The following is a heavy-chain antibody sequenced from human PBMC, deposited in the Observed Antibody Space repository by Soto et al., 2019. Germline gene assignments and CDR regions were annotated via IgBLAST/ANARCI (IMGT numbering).Heavy chain of an antibody. V-gene: IGHV1-3*01. Sequence: ASVKVSCKASGYTFTGYYMHWVRQAPGQRLEWMGWINAGNGNTKYSQKFQGRVTITRDRTASTAYMELTSLRSEDTAVYYCSRSRRPPDYYMDVWGKGTTVTVSS. J-gene: IGHJ6*03. CDR3: SRSRRPPDYYMDV. CDR1: GYTFTGYY. CDR2: INAGNGNT.